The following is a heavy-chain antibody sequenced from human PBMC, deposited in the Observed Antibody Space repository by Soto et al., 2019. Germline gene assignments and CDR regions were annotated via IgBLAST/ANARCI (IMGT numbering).Heavy chain of an antibody. Sequence: QVQLQESCPGLVKPSQTLSLTCTVSGGSISSGGYYWSWIRQHPGKAPGWIRYIYYSVSTYYNPSLKSRVTISVDTSKNQCSRKRGSVTAADTAVYYCAREIPYRIGGDHNGFAPWGQGTLVTVSS. J-gene: IGHJ5*02. D-gene: IGHD1-26*01. CDR1: GGSISSGGYY. CDR2: IYYSVST. CDR3: AREIPYRIGGDHNGFAP. V-gene: IGHV4-31*03.